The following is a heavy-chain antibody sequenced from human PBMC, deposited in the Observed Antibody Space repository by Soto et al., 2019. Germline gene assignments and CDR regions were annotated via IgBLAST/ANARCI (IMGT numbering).Heavy chain of an antibody. D-gene: IGHD2-21*01. CDR3: TTELIAKYGMDL. J-gene: IGHJ6*02. CDR1: GFTVSGNY. CDR2: IYTDDNI. Sequence: EVQLVESGGGLVQPGGSLRLSCAASGFTVSGNYVTWVRQAPGKGLEWVSVIYTDDNIYYADSVTGRFTISRDNSKNTLYLQMNRLRVEDTAVYCCTTELIAKYGMDLWGPGTTVTVSS. V-gene: IGHV3-53*01.